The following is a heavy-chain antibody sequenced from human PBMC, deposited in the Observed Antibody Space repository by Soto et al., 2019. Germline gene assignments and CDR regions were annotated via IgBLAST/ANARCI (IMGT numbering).Heavy chain of an antibody. D-gene: IGHD3-22*01. Sequence: GGSLRLSCAASGFTFSSYSMNWVRQAPGKGLEWVANIKPDGSEKWYVDAVKGRFAISRDNPKNSLFLQMNSLRVEDTGVYYCARGDYYDTSGPFSDAFDIWGQGTMVTVSS. CDR2: IKPDGSEK. CDR1: GFTFSSYS. CDR3: ARGDYYDTSGPFSDAFDI. J-gene: IGHJ3*02. V-gene: IGHV3-7*04.